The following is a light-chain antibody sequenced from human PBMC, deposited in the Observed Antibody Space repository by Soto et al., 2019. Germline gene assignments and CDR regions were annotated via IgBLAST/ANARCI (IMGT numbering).Light chain of an antibody. CDR1: QTINNN. CDR3: QQRSNWPHT. Sequence: VMTQAPATLSVSPGERATLSCRASQTINNNVAWYQLKDGQVPRLLIYGASTRATDVPARFSGSGSGTEFTLTISSLQSEDFAVYYCQQRSNWPHTFGPGTKVDIK. CDR2: GAS. J-gene: IGKJ3*01. V-gene: IGKV3-15*01.